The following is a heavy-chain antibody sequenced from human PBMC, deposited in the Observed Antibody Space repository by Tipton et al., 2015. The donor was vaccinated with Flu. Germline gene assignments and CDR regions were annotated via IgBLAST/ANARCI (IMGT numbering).Heavy chain of an antibody. CDR3: ARDYNKAAYSSSWYDYYYYYGMDV. D-gene: IGHD6-13*01. CDR2: INPNSGGT. V-gene: IGHV1-2*02. CDR1: GYTFTGYY. Sequence: QVQLVQSGAEVKKPGASVKVSCKASGYTFTGYYMHWVRQAPGQGLEWMGWINPNSGGTNYAQKFQGRVTMTRDTSISTAYMELSRLRSDDTAVYYCARDYNKAAYSSSWYDYYYYYGMDVWGQGTPVTVSS. J-gene: IGHJ6*02.